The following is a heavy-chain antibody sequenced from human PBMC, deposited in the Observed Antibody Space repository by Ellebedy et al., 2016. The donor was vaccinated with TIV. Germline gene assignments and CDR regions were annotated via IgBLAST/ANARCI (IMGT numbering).Heavy chain of an antibody. CDR1: GGSIRSSSYY. D-gene: IGHD1-26*01. J-gene: IGHJ4*02. V-gene: IGHV4-39*02. CDR2: IYYSGSA. CDR3: ARERLLVGVSTGISEF. Sequence: SETLSLTCTVSGGSIRSSSYYWGWIRQPPGKGLEWIASIYYSGSANYNLSLKSRVTISTDMSNNHFSLRLNSVTAADTAVYYCARERLLVGVSTGISEFWGQGTLVSVSS.